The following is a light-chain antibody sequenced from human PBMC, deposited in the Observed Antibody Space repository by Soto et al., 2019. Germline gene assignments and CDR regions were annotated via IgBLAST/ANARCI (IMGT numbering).Light chain of an antibody. Sequence: SYELTQPPSVSVSPGQTARITCSGDALPKQYAYWYQQKPGQAPVLVIYKDSERPSGIPERFSGSSSGTTVTLTISGVQAEDEADYYCQSADSSGTYEVVFGGGTQLTVL. CDR3: QSADSSGTYEVV. V-gene: IGLV3-25*03. CDR1: ALPKQY. J-gene: IGLJ2*01. CDR2: KDS.